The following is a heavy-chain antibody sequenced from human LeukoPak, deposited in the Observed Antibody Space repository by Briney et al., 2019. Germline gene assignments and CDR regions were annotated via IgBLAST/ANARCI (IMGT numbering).Heavy chain of an antibody. Sequence: SETLSLTCTVFGGSISSSSSYWGWIRQPPGKGLEWIGYIYYSGSPDSNPSLKSRVTISVDTSKNQFSLKLSSVTAADTAVYYCARTYCSGGSCHFDYWGQGTLVTVSS. V-gene: IGHV4-61*05. CDR3: ARTYCSGGSCHFDY. CDR2: IYYSGSP. D-gene: IGHD2-15*01. J-gene: IGHJ4*02. CDR1: GGSISSSSSY.